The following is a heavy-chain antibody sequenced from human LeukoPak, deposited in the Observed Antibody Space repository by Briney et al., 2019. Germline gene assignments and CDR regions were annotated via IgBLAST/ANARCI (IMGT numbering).Heavy chain of an antibody. V-gene: IGHV4-34*01. J-gene: IGHJ6*02. Sequence: SETLSLTCAVYGGSFSGYYWSWIRQPPGKGLEWIGEINHSGSTNYNPSLKSRVTISVDTSKNQFSLKLSSVTAADTAVYYCARVMWDSSGYYYYYYGMDVWGQGTTVTVSS. D-gene: IGHD3-22*01. CDR1: GGSFSGYY. CDR2: INHSGST. CDR3: ARVMWDSSGYYYYYYGMDV.